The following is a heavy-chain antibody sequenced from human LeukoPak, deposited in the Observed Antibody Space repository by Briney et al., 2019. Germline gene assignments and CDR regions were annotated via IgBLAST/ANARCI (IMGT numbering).Heavy chain of an antibody. V-gene: IGHV1-18*01. Sequence: ASVKVSCKPSGYTFTRYGLSWVRQAPGQGLEWMGWISGYSGKTNYAQKLQGRVTMTTDTSTSTAYMELRSLRSDDTAVYYCARGYSGYAPHDYWGQGTLVTVSS. D-gene: IGHD5-12*01. CDR1: GYTFTRYG. CDR3: ARGYSGYAPHDY. CDR2: ISGYSGKT. J-gene: IGHJ4*02.